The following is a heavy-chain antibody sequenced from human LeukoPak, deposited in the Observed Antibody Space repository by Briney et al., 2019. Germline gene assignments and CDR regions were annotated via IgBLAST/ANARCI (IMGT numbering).Heavy chain of an antibody. Sequence: PGGSLRLSCAASGFTFSSYAMHWVRQAPGKGLEYVSAISSNGGSTYYANSVKGRFTISRDNSKNTLYFQMGSLRAEDMAVYYCARDAVRYCSSTSCHVPFDYWGQGTLVTVSS. D-gene: IGHD2-2*01. CDR2: ISSNGGST. CDR3: ARDAVRYCSSTSCHVPFDY. V-gene: IGHV3-64*01. CDR1: GFTFSSYA. J-gene: IGHJ4*02.